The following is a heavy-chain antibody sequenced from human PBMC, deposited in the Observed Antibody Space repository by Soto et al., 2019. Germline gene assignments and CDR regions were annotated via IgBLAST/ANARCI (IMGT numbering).Heavy chain of an antibody. CDR3: ARYPNGWGQRFDY. CDR1: GFSLITSGMC. J-gene: IGHJ4*02. D-gene: IGHD6-19*01. Sequence: SGPTLVNPTQTLTLTCTFSGFSLITSGMCVSWIRQPPGKALEWLALIDWLDDKHYTTSLRTRLTISKDTSKNQVVLTMTNMEPVDTAPYHCARYPNGWGQRFDYWGQGALVTVSS. CDR2: IDWLDDK. V-gene: IGHV2-70*01.